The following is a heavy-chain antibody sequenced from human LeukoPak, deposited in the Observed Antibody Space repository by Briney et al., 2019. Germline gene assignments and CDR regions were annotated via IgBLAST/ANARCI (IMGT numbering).Heavy chain of an antibody. CDR2: INQDGSAK. D-gene: IGHD3-3*01. CDR3: ARELSWSGRDY. J-gene: IGHJ4*02. CDR1: GFTLSGSL. Sequence: RGFLRLSCAASGFTLSGSLVSWVRQAPKKRLDWVANINQDGSAKNYLDSVKGRFTISIDRGKNSLYLQMNSLRDEDTAVYYCARELSWSGRDYWGQGTLVTVSS. V-gene: IGHV3-7*01.